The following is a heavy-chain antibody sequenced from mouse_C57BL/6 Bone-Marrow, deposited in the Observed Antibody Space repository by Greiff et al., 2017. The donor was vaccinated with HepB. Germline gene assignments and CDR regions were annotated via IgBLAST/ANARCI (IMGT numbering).Heavy chain of an antibody. CDR3: ARSGCLYYDYLFDY. Sequence: QVQLQQPGTELVKPGASVKLSCKASGYTFTSYWMHWVKQRPGQGLEWIGNINPSNGGTNYNEKFKSKATLTVDKSSSIAYMQLSSLTSEDSAVYYCARSGCLYYDYLFDYWGQGTTLTVSS. V-gene: IGHV1-53*01. J-gene: IGHJ2*01. D-gene: IGHD2-4*01. CDR2: INPSNGGT. CDR1: GYTFTSYW.